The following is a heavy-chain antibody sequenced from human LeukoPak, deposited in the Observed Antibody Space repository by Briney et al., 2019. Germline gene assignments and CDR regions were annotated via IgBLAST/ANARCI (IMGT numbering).Heavy chain of an antibody. Sequence: PSETLSLTCTVSGGSMSSYHWSWIRQPPGKGLEWIGYIFCSGSTNYNPSLKSRVTLSVDTSKNQFSLKLGSVTAADTAVYYCARQPYMLGAYYFDYWGQGTLVTVSS. J-gene: IGHJ4*02. CDR3: ARQPYMLGAYYFDY. D-gene: IGHD1-26*01. CDR1: GGSMSSYH. V-gene: IGHV4-59*08. CDR2: IFCSGST.